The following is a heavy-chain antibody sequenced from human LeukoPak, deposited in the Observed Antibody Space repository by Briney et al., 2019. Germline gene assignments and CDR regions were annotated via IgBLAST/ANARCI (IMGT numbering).Heavy chain of an antibody. Sequence: SETLSLTCTVSGGSISSYYWSWIRQPPGKGLEWIGYIYYSGSTNYNPSLKSRVTISIDTSKNQFSLKLSSVTAADTAVYYCARGHRDGYNSWGQGTLVTVSS. V-gene: IGHV4-59*12. D-gene: IGHD5-24*01. CDR2: IYYSGST. J-gene: IGHJ4*02. CDR3: ARGHRDGYNS. CDR1: GGSISSYY.